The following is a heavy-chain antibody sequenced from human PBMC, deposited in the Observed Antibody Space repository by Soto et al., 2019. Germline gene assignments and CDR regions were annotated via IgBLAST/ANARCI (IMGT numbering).Heavy chain of an antibody. V-gene: IGHV4-59*01. Sequence: QVQLQESGPGLVKPSEPLSLTCTVSGGSISSYYWSWIRQPPGKGLEWIGYIYYSGSTNYNPSLKSRVTISVDTSKNQFSLKLSSVTAADTAVYYCARGYYGSGTFAFDIWGQGTMVTVSS. D-gene: IGHD3-10*01. CDR3: ARGYYGSGTFAFDI. CDR2: IYYSGST. J-gene: IGHJ3*02. CDR1: GGSISSYY.